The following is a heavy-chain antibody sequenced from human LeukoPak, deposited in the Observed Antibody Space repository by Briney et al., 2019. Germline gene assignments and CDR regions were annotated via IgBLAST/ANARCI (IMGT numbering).Heavy chain of an antibody. D-gene: IGHD6-6*01. CDR1: GXSFSSYE. V-gene: IGHV3-48*03. Sequence: GGSLRLSCAASGXSFSSYEMNWVRQAPGKGLEWVSYISSSGSITYSADSVKGRFTISRDNAKNALYLQMNSLRAEDTAIYYCSGQYSSSSVVDYWGQGTLSPSP. CDR2: ISSSGSIT. J-gene: IGHJ4*02. CDR3: SGQYSSSSVVDY.